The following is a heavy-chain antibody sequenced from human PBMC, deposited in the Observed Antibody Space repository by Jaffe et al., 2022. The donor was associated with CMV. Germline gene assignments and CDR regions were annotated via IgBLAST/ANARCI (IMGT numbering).Heavy chain of an antibody. V-gene: IGHV4-39*01. CDR1: GGSISSSSYY. Sequence: QLQLQESGPGLVKPSETLSLTCTVSGGSISSSSYYWGWIRQPPGKGLEWIGSIYYSGSTYYNPSLKSRVTISVDTSKNQFSLKLSSVTAADTAVYYCARHSGGGYCSGGSCYWDYYYMDVWGKGTTVTVSS. CDR3: ARHSGGGYCSGGSCYWDYYYMDV. D-gene: IGHD2-15*01. J-gene: IGHJ6*03. CDR2: IYYSGST.